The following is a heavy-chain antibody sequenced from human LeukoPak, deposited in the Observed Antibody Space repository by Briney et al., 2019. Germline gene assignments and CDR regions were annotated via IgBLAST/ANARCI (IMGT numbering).Heavy chain of an antibody. CDR2: IYYSGST. Sequence: PSQTLSLTCTASGGSISSGGYYWSWIRQHPGKGLEWIGYIYYSGSTYYNPSLKSRVTISVDTSKNQFSLKLSSVTAADTAVYYCARGLLWFGELAGRFDYWGQGTLVTVSS. V-gene: IGHV4-31*03. CDR3: ARGLLWFGELAGRFDY. J-gene: IGHJ4*02. CDR1: GGSISSGGYY. D-gene: IGHD3-10*01.